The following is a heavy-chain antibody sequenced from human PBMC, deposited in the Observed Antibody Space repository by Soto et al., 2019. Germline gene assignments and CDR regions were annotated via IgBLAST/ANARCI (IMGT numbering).Heavy chain of an antibody. CDR1: GYNFTSHW. Sequence: PGESLKISCKASGYNFTSHWIGWVRQMPGKGLEWMGIIYPGDSDIRYSPSFQGQVTISADKSITTAYLQWSGLKASDTAIYYCERQNTWIQLWPHFDYWGQGILVTVSS. CDR2: IYPGDSDI. CDR3: ERQNTWIQLWPHFDY. D-gene: IGHD5-18*01. J-gene: IGHJ4*02. V-gene: IGHV5-51*01.